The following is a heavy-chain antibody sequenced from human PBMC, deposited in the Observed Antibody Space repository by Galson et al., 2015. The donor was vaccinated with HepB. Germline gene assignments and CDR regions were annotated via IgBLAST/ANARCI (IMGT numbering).Heavy chain of an antibody. D-gene: IGHD3-22*01. Sequence: SLRLSCAASGFTFSDYYMSWIRQAPGKGLEWVSYISSSSSYTNYADSVKGRFTISRDNAKNSLYLQMNSLRAEDTAVYYCARCPSPLYYDSSGYCHYWGQGTLVTVSS. V-gene: IGHV3-11*06. CDR1: GFTFSDYY. CDR2: ISSSSSYT. CDR3: ARCPSPLYYDSSGYCHY. J-gene: IGHJ4*02.